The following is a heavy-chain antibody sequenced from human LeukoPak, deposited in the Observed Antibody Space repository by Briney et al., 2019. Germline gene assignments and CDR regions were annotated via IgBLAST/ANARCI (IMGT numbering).Heavy chain of an antibody. V-gene: IGHV1-69*13. J-gene: IGHJ5*02. CDR1: GGTFSSYA. D-gene: IGHD6-13*01. CDR2: IIPIFVTA. Sequence: ASVKVSCKASGGTFSSYAISWVRQAPGQGLEWMGGIIPIFVTANYAQKFQGRVTITADESTSTAYMELSSLRSGDTAVYYCARGGWSGDSSSWFPSWFDPWGQGTLVTVS. CDR3: ARGGWSGDSSSWFPSWFDP.